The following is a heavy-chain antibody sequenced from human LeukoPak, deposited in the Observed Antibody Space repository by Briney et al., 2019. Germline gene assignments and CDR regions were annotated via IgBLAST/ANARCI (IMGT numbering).Heavy chain of an antibody. Sequence: PGGSLRLSCAASGFTFSSYAMHWVRQAPGKGLEWVAVISYDGSNKYYADSVKGRFTISRDNSKNTLYLQMNSLRAEDSAVYYCASAPRIRAAFDIWGQGTMVTVSS. CDR1: GFTFSSYA. J-gene: IGHJ3*02. CDR3: ASAPRIRAAFDI. V-gene: IGHV3-30-3*01. CDR2: ISYDGSNK. D-gene: IGHD2-15*01.